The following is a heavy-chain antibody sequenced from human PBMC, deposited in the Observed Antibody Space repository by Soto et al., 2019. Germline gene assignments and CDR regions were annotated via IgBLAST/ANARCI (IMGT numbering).Heavy chain of an antibody. Sequence: GGSLRLSCASSRFTFINAWMTWVRHTPGKGLEWVGRIKSKTEGGTTNYAAPVKGRFTISRDDSKNTLYLQMNSLKTEDTAVYYCTTGRVTIFGVGHDNWFDPWRQGTLVTVSS. D-gene: IGHD3-3*01. J-gene: IGHJ5*02. CDR1: RFTFINAW. CDR3: TTGRVTIFGVGHDNWFDP. CDR2: IKSKTEGGTT. V-gene: IGHV3-15*01.